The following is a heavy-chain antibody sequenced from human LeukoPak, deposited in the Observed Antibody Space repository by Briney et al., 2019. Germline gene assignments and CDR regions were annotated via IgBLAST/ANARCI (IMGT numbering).Heavy chain of an antibody. CDR2: ISWNSGSI. CDR3: AKVPGYCSSTTCYTGSGVDY. V-gene: IGHV3-9*01. D-gene: IGHD2-2*02. CDR1: GFTFDDYA. Sequence: GGSLRLSCAASGFTFDDYAMHWVRQAPGKGLEWVSGISWNSGSIGYADSVKGRFTISRDNAKNSLYLQMNSLRAEDTAVYYCAKVPGYCSSTTCYTGSGVDYWGQGTLVTVSS. J-gene: IGHJ4*02.